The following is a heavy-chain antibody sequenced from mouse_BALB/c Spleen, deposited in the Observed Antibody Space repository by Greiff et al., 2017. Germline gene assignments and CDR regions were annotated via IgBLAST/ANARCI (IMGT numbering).Heavy chain of an antibody. CDR3: ARDGGASIFDY. V-gene: IGHV5-4*02. CDR2: ISDGGSYT. CDR1: GFTFSDYY. D-gene: IGHD6-1*01. J-gene: IGHJ2*01. Sequence: EVQRVESGGGLVKPGGSLKLSCAASGFTFSDYYMYWVRQTPEKRLEWVATISDGGSYTYYPDSVKGRFTISRDNAKNNLYLQMSSLKSEDTAMYYCARDGGASIFDYWGQGTTLTVSS.